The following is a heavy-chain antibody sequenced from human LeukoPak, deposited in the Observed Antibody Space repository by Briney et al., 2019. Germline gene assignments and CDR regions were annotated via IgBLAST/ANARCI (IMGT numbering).Heavy chain of an antibody. CDR2: IIPIFGTA. CDR1: GGTFSSYA. J-gene: IGHJ5*02. V-gene: IGHV1-69*05. D-gene: IGHD2-2*02. Sequence: SVKVSCKASGGTFSSYAISWVRQAPGQGLEWMGGIIPIFGTANYAQKFQGGVTITTDESTSTAYMELSSLRSEDTAVYYCARSSTSCYTAVCWFDPWGQGTLVTVSS. CDR3: ARSSTSCYTAVCWFDP.